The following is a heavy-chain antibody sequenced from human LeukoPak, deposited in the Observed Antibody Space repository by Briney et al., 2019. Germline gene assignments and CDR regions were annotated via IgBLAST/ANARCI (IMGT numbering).Heavy chain of an antibody. CDR1: GFTFSSYA. Sequence: PGGSLRLSCAASGFTFSSYAMHWVRQAPGKGLEWVAFIRYDGSNKYYADSVKGRFTISRDNSKNTLYLQMNSLRAEDTAVYYCAKDQTTRENSLDYWGQGTLVTVSS. CDR2: IRYDGSNK. J-gene: IGHJ4*02. CDR3: AKDQTTRENSLDY. D-gene: IGHD1-1*01. V-gene: IGHV3-30*02.